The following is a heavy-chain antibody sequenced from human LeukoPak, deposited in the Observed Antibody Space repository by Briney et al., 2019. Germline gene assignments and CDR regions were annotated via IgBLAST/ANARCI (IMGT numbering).Heavy chain of an antibody. Sequence: SVKVSCKASGGTFSSYAISWVRQAPGQGLEWMGGIIPIFGTANYAQKFQGRVTITADESTSTAYMELSSLRSEDTAVYYCARVLVGAVGNYFDYWGQGTLVTVSS. D-gene: IGHD1-26*01. CDR3: ARVLVGAVGNYFDY. CDR2: IIPIFGTA. CDR1: GGTFSSYA. J-gene: IGHJ4*02. V-gene: IGHV1-69*13.